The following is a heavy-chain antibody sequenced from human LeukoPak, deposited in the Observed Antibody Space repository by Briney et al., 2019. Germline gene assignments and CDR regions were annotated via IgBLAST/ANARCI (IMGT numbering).Heavy chain of an antibody. D-gene: IGHD3-10*01. CDR3: ARVFTMVRGVIIADYYYYMDV. CDR2: IYYSGST. J-gene: IGHJ6*03. V-gene: IGHV4-59*01. Sequence: SETLSLTCTVSGGSISSYYWSWIRQLPGKGLEWIGYIYYSGSTNYNPSLKSRVTISVDTSKNQFSLKLSSVTAADTAVYYCARVFTMVRGVIIADYYYYMDVWGKGTTVTISS. CDR1: GGSISSYY.